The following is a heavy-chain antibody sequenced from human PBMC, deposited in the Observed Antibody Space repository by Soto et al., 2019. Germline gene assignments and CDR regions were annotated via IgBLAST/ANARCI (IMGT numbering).Heavy chain of an antibody. CDR1: GGSFSGYY. D-gene: IGHD6-13*01. CDR2: INHSGST. J-gene: IGHJ5*02. Sequence: PSETLSLTCAVYGGSFSGYYWSWIRQPPGKGLEWIGEINHSGSTNYNPSLKSRVTISVDTSKNQFSLKLSSVTAADTAVYYCARERGGDSSSWYRGPKTKNWVDPWGQGTLVTVSS. CDR3: ARERGGDSSSWYRGPKTKNWVDP. V-gene: IGHV4-34*01.